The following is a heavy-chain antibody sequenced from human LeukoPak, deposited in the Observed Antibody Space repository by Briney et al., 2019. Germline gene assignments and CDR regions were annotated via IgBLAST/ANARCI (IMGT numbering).Heavy chain of an antibody. CDR2: IWYDGSNK. Sequence: PGGSLRLSCAASGFTFSSYGMHWVRQAPGKGLEWVAVIWYDGSNKYYADSVKGRFTISRDNSKSTLYLQMNSLRTEDTAVYCCAKISALLHFDYWGQGTLVTVSS. CDR3: AKISALLHFDY. J-gene: IGHJ4*02. V-gene: IGHV3-30*02. CDR1: GFTFSSYG. D-gene: IGHD6-6*01.